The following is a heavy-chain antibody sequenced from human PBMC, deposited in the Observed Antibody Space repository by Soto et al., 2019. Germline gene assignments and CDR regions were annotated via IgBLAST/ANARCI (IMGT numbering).Heavy chain of an antibody. CDR1: GGSFSGYY. D-gene: IGHD5-18*01. CDR3: ARGIRGYSYGYLGYYYGMDV. CDR2: INHSGST. V-gene: IGHV4-34*01. J-gene: IGHJ6*02. Sequence: XETLSLTCAVYGGSFSGYYWSWIRQPPGKGLEWIGEINHSGSTNYNPSLKSRVTISVDTSKNQFSLKLSSVTAADTAVYYCARGIRGYSYGYLGYYYGMDVWGQGTTVTVSS.